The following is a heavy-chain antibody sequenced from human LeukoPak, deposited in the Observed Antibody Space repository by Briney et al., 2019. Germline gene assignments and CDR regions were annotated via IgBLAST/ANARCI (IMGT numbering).Heavy chain of an antibody. V-gene: IGHV3-30*03. CDR1: GFTFSSYG. CDR3: AGGTDYYYYGMDV. Sequence: GGSLRLSCAASGFTFSSYGMHWVRQAPGKGLEWVAVISYDGSNKYYADSVKGRFTISRDNSKNTLYLQMNSLRAEDTAVYYCAGGTDYYYYGMDVWGKGTTVTVSS. CDR2: ISYDGSNK. D-gene: IGHD1/OR15-1a*01. J-gene: IGHJ6*04.